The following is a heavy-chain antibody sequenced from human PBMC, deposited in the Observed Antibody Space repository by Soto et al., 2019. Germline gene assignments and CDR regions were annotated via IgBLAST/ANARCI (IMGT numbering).Heavy chain of an antibody. Sequence: QVQLVQSRGEVKKPGASVKVSCKTSGYSFTTYGISWVRQAPGQGLEWMGWISGYNGNTNYAQKLQGRVTMTTDTCXXTAYMELRSLRSDDTAVYYCAREGPAPYYSYGMDVWGQGSTVTVSS. V-gene: IGHV1-18*01. CDR1: GYSFTTYG. J-gene: IGHJ6*02. CDR3: AREGPAPYYSYGMDV. CDR2: ISGYNGNT.